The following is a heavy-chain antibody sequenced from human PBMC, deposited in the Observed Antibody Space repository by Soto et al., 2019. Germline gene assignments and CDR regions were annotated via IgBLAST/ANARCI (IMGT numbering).Heavy chain of an antibody. J-gene: IGHJ4*02. CDR2: ISYDGSNK. CDR1: GFTFSSYG. Sequence: QVQLVESGGGVVQPGRSLRLSCAASGFTFSSYGMHWVRQAPGEGLEWVAVISYDGSNKYYADSVKGRFTISRDNSKNTLYLQMNSLRAEDTAVYYCAKDGLIALAGTGTPSYFDYWGQGTLVTVSS. CDR3: AKDGLIALAGTGTPSYFDY. D-gene: IGHD6-19*01. V-gene: IGHV3-30*18.